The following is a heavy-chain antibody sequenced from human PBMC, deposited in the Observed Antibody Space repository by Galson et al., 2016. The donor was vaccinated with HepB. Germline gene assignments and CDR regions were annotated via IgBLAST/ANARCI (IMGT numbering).Heavy chain of an antibody. CDR1: GGSISSTSYY. Sequence: CTVSGGSISSTSYYWGWIRQPPGKGLEWIGSIYYTGSTYYNPSLKSRVTISVDTSKNQFSLKLGSVTAADTAVYYCARHVVAYYYGMDVWGQGTTVTVSS. D-gene: IGHD2-15*01. CDR2: IYYTGST. J-gene: IGHJ6*02. CDR3: ARHVVAYYYGMDV. V-gene: IGHV4-39*01.